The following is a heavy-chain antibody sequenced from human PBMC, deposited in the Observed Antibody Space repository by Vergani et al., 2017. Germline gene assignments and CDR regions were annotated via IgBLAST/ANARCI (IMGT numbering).Heavy chain of an antibody. Sequence: EVQLVESGGGLVQPGRSLRLSCAASGFTFDDYAMHWVRQAPGKGLEWVSAISGSGGSTYYADSVKGRFTISRDNSKTTLYLQMNSLRAEDTAVDYCAKERNPYCTNGVCYTLDYWGQGTLVTVSS. J-gene: IGHJ4*02. V-gene: IGHV3-23*04. D-gene: IGHD2-8*01. CDR1: GFTFDDYA. CDR3: AKERNPYCTNGVCYTLDY. CDR2: ISGSGGST.